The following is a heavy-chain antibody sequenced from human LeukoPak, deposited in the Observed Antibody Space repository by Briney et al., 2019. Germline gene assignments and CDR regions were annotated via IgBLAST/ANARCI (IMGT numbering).Heavy chain of an antibody. CDR1: GYTFTSYG. CDR3: ATEGAYSSSWYYFDY. V-gene: IGHV1-18*01. D-gene: IGHD6-13*01. CDR2: ISAYNGNT. J-gene: IGHJ4*02. Sequence: ASVKVSCKASGYTFTSYGISWVRQAPGQGLEWMGWISAYNGNTNYAQKLQGRVTMTTDTSTSTAYMELRSLRSDDTAVYYCATEGAYSSSWYYFDYWGQGTLVTVSS.